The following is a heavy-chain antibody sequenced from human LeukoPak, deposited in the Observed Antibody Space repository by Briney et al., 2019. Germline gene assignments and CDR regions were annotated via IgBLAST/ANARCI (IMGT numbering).Heavy chain of an antibody. CDR2: ISSSSSYI. Sequence: GGSLRLSCAASGFTFSSYSMNWVRQAPGKGLKWASSISSSSSYIYYADSVKGRFTISRDNAKNSLYLQMNSLRAEDTAVYYCAREGWQQLVRIDFDYWGQGTLVTVSS. D-gene: IGHD6-6*01. CDR1: GFTFSSYS. J-gene: IGHJ4*02. V-gene: IGHV3-21*01. CDR3: AREGWQQLVRIDFDY.